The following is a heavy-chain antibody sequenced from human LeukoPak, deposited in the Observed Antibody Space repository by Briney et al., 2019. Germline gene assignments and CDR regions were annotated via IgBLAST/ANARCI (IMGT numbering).Heavy chain of an antibody. CDR2: IRYDGNNK. Sequence: GGSLRLSCAASGFPFSDYVMHWVRQAPGKGLEWVSVIRYDGNNKYYADSVKGRFTISRDNSKNTLYLQMNSLESEDTAVYYCASSGWSSLYYYYYYMDVWGKGTTVTVSS. V-gene: IGHV3-30*02. D-gene: IGHD6-19*01. CDR1: GFPFSDYV. J-gene: IGHJ6*03. CDR3: ASSGWSSLYYYYYYMDV.